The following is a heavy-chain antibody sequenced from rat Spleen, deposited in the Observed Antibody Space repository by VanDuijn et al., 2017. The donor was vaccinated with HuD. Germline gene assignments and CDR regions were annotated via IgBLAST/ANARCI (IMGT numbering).Heavy chain of an antibody. V-gene: IGHV2-32*01. CDR3: ARDPPYYSGDYFDS. J-gene: IGHJ2*01. CDR1: GFSLISYH. CDR2: LWSDGDT. D-gene: IGHD1-1*01. Sequence: QVQLKESGPGLVQPSQTLSLTCTVSGFSLISYHMHWVRQSPGKGLEWMGVLWSDGDTSYNSALKSRLSISRDTSKSQLFLKMNNPQTEDTATYYCARDPPYYSGDYFDSWGQGVMVTVSS.